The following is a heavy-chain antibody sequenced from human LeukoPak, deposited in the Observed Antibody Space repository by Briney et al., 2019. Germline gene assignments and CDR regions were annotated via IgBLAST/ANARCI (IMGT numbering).Heavy chain of an antibody. CDR3: ASERGYYDSSGYWAYYYYYMDV. Sequence: GGSLRLSCAASGFTFSSYWMHWVRQAPGKGLVWVSRINSDGSSTSYADSVKGRFTISRDNAKNTLYLQMNSPRAEDTAVYYCASERGYYDSSGYWAYYYYYMDVWGKGTTVTISS. CDR1: GFTFSSYW. V-gene: IGHV3-74*01. J-gene: IGHJ6*03. D-gene: IGHD3-22*01. CDR2: INSDGSST.